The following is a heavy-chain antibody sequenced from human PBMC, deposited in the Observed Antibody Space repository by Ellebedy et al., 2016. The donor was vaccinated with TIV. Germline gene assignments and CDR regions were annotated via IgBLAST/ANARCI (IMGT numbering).Heavy chain of an antibody. D-gene: IGHD3-16*01. Sequence: GESLKISXVASGFTFSNYWMHWVRQAPGKGLVWVSRIDNAGRSTSHADSVKGRFTISRDNSKNTLYLQLTSLRAEDAAVYYCARDYISGIYRNWFDPWGQGMLVTVSS. CDR2: IDNAGRST. CDR3: ARDYISGIYRNWFDP. J-gene: IGHJ5*02. CDR1: GFTFSNYW. V-gene: IGHV3-74*01.